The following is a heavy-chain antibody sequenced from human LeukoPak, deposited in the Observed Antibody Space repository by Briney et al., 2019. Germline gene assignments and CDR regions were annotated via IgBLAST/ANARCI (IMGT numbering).Heavy chain of an antibody. CDR2: INPSGGNT. CDR3: ARDQGYDSSGYYYYQFDY. CDR1: GYTFTCYY. J-gene: IGHJ4*02. V-gene: IGHV1-46*01. D-gene: IGHD3-22*01. Sequence: SVKVSCKASGYTFTCYYIHWLRQAPGQGLAWMEIINPSGGNTSYAHKFQDRVTMTRDMSTSTVYMELSSLRSEDTAVYYCARDQGYDSSGYYYYQFDYWGQGTLVTVSS.